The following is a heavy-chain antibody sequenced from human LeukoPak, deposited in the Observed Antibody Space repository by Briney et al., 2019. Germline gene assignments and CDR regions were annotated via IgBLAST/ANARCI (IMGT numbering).Heavy chain of an antibody. CDR2: MNPNSGNT. Sequence: GASVKVSCKASGYTFTRYDINWVRQATGQGLEWMGWMNPNSGNTGYAQKFQGRVTMTRNTSISTAYMELSSLRSEDTAVYYCARAAVAGLGGYYYGMDVWGQGTTVTVSS. D-gene: IGHD6-19*01. J-gene: IGHJ6*02. CDR3: ARAAVAGLGGYYYGMDV. CDR1: GYTFTRYD. V-gene: IGHV1-8*01.